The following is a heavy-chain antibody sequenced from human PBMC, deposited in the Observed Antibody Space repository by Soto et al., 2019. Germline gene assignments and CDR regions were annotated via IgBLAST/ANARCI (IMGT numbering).Heavy chain of an antibody. D-gene: IGHD3-9*01. CDR2: IYYSGST. V-gene: IGHV4-59*01. CDR1: GGSISSYY. J-gene: IGHJ3*02. CDR3: ARALILTGYYIHDAFDI. Sequence: SETLSLTCTVSGGSISSYYWSWIRQPPGKGLEWIGYIYYSGSTNYNPSLKSRVTISVDTSKNQFSLKLSSVTAADTAVHYCARALILTGYYIHDAFDIWGQGTMVTVSS.